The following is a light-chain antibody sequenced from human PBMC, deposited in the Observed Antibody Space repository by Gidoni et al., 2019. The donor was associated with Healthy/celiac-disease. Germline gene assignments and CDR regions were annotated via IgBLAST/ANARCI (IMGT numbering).Light chain of an antibody. CDR1: KLGDKY. J-gene: IGLJ2*01. Sequence: SYELTQPPSVSVSPGQTASITCSGDKLGDKYACWYQQKPGQSPVLVIYQDSKRPSGIPERFSGSNSGHTATLTISGTQAMDEADYYCQAWASSTSVVFGGGTKLPVL. CDR3: QAWASSTSVV. V-gene: IGLV3-1*01. CDR2: QDS.